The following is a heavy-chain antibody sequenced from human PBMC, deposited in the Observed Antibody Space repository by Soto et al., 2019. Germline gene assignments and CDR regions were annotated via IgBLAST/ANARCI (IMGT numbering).Heavy chain of an antibody. Sequence: ASVKVSCKASGYTFTSYYMHWVRQAPGQGLEWMGIINPSGGSTSYAQKFQGRVTMTRDTSTSTVYMELSSLRSEDTAVYYCARAQGWLLSKQVLDYWGQGTLVTVSS. D-gene: IGHD3-9*01. CDR1: GYTFTSYY. V-gene: IGHV1-46*03. J-gene: IGHJ4*02. CDR2: INPSGGST. CDR3: ARAQGWLLSKQVLDY.